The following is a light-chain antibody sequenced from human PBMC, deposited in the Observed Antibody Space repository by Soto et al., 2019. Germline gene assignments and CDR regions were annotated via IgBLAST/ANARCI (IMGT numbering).Light chain of an antibody. CDR3: QQYGSSPWT. V-gene: IGKV3-20*01. CDR1: QSVSSY. CDR2: GAS. Sequence: DIQLTQSPATLSLSAGERATISCRASQSVSSYLAWYQQKPGQAPRLLIYGASSRAAGIPDRFSGSGSGTDFTLTISRLEPEDFAVYYCQQYGSSPWTFGQGTKVDIK. J-gene: IGKJ1*01.